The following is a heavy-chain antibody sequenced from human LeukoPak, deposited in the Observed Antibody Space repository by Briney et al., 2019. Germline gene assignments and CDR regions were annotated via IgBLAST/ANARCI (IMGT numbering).Heavy chain of an antibody. Sequence: GGSLRLSCRASGFNFNIYSMNWVRQAPGKGLEWVSVIRAEGDPTHYADSVKGRFTISRDNSKNMVYLQMNTLRAEDTAVYYCAKVGSTVTTYYYYYMDVWGQGTTVTVSS. D-gene: IGHD4-11*01. J-gene: IGHJ6*03. CDR2: IRAEGDPT. V-gene: IGHV3-23*01. CDR1: GFNFNIYS. CDR3: AKVGSTVTTYYYYYMDV.